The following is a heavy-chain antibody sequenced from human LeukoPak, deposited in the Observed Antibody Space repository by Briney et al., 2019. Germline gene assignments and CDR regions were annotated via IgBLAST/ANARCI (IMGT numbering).Heavy chain of an antibody. D-gene: IGHD5-12*01. CDR2: IYFTGST. Sequence: SETLSLTCTVSGGSISSYYWSWIRQPPGKGLEWIGYIYFTGSTNYNPSLKSRVTISVDTSKNQFSLKLRSVTAADTAVYYCARDGGYNGYLSYWGQGTLVTVSS. CDR1: GGSISSYY. V-gene: IGHV4-59*12. CDR3: ARDGGYNGYLSY. J-gene: IGHJ4*02.